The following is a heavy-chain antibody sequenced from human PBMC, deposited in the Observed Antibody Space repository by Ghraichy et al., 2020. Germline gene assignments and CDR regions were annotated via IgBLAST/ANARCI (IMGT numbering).Heavy chain of an antibody. CDR1: GFTFSSYW. Sequence: GESLNISCAASGFTFSSYWMHWVRQAPGKGLVWVSHINTDGSSTTYADSVKGRFTISRDNAKNTLYLQMNSLRAEDTAVYFCALGFMGNWGQGTLVTVSS. V-gene: IGHV3-74*01. D-gene: IGHD1-26*01. J-gene: IGHJ4*02. CDR2: INTDGSST. CDR3: ALGFMGN.